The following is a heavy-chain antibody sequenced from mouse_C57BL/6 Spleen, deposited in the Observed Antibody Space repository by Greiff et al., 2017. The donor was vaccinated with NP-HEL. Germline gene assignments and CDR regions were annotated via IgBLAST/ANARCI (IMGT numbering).Heavy chain of an antibody. CDR3: ARAELGYFDY. V-gene: IGHV5-16*01. Sequence: EVKLVESEGGLVQPGSSMKLSCTASGFTFSAYYMAWVRQVPEKGLEWVANFNYDGSSTYYLDSLKSRFIISRENAKNILYLQMSSLKSEDTATYYCARAELGYFDYWGQGTTLTVSS. CDR2: FNYDGSST. D-gene: IGHD4-1*01. J-gene: IGHJ2*01. CDR1: GFTFSAYY.